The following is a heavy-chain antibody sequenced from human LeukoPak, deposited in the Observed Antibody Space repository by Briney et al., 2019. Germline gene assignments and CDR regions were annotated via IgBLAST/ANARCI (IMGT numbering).Heavy chain of an antibody. V-gene: IGHV3-7*01. CDR2: MNEDGSVT. CDR3: ARDPAWGAIDY. J-gene: IGHJ4*02. Sequence: GGSVRLSCAASGFSIRTSWMSWLRQTPGKGLEWVADMNEDGSVTWYADSVKGRFTVSRDNAKNSVDLKMSSLRVEDTAVYYCARDPAWGAIDYWGQGTLVTVSS. D-gene: IGHD7-27*01. CDR1: GFSIRTSW.